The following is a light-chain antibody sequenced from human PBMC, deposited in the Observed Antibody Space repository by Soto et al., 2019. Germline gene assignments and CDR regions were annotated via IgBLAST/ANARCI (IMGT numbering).Light chain of an antibody. Sequence: DIQMTQSPSSVSASVGDRVTISCQASQGISRSLAWYQQKPGKAPKLLIYAASSLQSGVPSRSSGSGFGTDFTLTISSLQPEDSAIYYCQQADTFPITFGQGTRLEIK. CDR2: AAS. CDR3: QQADTFPIT. J-gene: IGKJ5*01. V-gene: IGKV1D-12*01. CDR1: QGISRS.